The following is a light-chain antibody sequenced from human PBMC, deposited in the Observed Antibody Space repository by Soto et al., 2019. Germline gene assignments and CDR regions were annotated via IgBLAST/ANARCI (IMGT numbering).Light chain of an antibody. CDR1: QSLLYSSNNKNF. CDR2: AAS. J-gene: IGKJ5*01. CDR3: QQSYSTPIT. Sequence: DIVVTQSPDSLAVSLNERAAINCKSSQSLLYSSNNKNFLAWYQQKPGKAPKLLIYAASSLQSGVPSRFSGSGSGTDFTLTISSLQPEDFATYYCQQSYSTPITFGQGTQLEIK. V-gene: IGKV1-39*01.